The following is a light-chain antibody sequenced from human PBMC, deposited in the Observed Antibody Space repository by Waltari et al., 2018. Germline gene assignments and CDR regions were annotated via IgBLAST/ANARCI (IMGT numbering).Light chain of an antibody. CDR3: QNHERLPAM. CDR2: AAS. Sequence: EIVLTQSPGTLSLSPGERATLSCRASQSIRRYLAWYQQNPGQAPRLLIYAASSRDTGIPDRFSGSGSGTDFSLTISRLEPEDFAVYYCQNHERLPAMFGQGTKVEIK. V-gene: IGKV3-20*01. J-gene: IGKJ1*01. CDR1: QSIRRY.